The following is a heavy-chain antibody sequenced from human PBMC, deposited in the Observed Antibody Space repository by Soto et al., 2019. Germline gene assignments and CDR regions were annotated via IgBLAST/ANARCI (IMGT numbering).Heavy chain of an antibody. Sequence: LSLTCTVSGGSISSSSYYWGWIRQPPGKGLERIGSIYYSGSTYYNPSLKSRVTISVDTSKNQFSLKLSSVTAADTAVYYCARSRYSSSYNWFDPWGQGTLVTVSS. D-gene: IGHD6-6*01. CDR1: GGSISSSSYY. CDR2: IYYSGST. J-gene: IGHJ5*02. CDR3: ARSRYSSSYNWFDP. V-gene: IGHV4-39*01.